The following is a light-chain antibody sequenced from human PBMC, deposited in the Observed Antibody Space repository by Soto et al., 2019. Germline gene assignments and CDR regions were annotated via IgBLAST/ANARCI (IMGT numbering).Light chain of an antibody. CDR3: QQSYSRPPT. CDR1: QGISSY. J-gene: IGKJ1*01. V-gene: IGKV1-8*01. Sequence: AIRMTQAPSSLSASTVDRVTIICWASQGISSYLAWYQQKPGKAPKLLIYAASTLQSGVPSRFSGSRSGPDFTLTISSLQPEDFATYYCQQSYSRPPTFGQGTKVDIK. CDR2: AAS.